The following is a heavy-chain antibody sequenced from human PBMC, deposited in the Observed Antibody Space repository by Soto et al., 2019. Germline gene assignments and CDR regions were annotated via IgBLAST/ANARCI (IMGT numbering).Heavy chain of an antibody. J-gene: IGHJ4*02. V-gene: IGHV1-18*04. CDR1: GYTFRSYG. CDR2: ISAYNGDT. Sequence: QLVQSGGEVKKPGASVKVSCTASGYTFRSYGISWVRQAPGQGLEWVGWISAYNGDTHDAPKFQDGITLTTETSTDTAYMELMGIRHDYTVVDYGARDCSSYYDNSRLIRFYWGQGSLVPVSS. CDR3: ARDCSSYYDNSRLIRFY. D-gene: IGHD2-2*01.